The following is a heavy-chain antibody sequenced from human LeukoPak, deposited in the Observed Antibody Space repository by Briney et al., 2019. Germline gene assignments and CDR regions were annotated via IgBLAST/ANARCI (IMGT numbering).Heavy chain of an antibody. CDR1: GFTFSSYG. CDR3: ARDLVVTAIPYYYYYYGMDV. CDR2: IWYDGSNK. V-gene: IGHV3-33*01. J-gene: IGHJ6*02. Sequence: GSLRLSCAASGFTFSSYGMHWVRQAPGKGLEWVAVIWYDGSNKYYADSVKGRFTISRDNSKNTLYLQINSLRAEDTAVYYCARDLVVTAIPYYYYYYGMDVWGQGTTVTVSS. D-gene: IGHD2-21*02.